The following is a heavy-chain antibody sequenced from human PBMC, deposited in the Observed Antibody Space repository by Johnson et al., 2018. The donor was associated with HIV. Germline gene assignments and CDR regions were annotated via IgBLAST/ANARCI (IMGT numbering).Heavy chain of an antibody. D-gene: IGHD3-22*01. J-gene: IGHJ3*02. CDR2: IYSGGST. Sequence: MQLVESGGGLIQPGGSLRLSCAASGFTVSSNYMSWVRQAPGKGLEWVSVIYSGGSTYYADSVKGRFIISRDPPKNTLYLQMNSLRAEDTAVYYCARDGPYYDSSGYYYGTVFYAFDIWGQGTMVTVSS. CDR1: GFTVSSNY. CDR3: ARDGPYYDSSGYYYGTVFYAFDI. V-gene: IGHV3-66*03.